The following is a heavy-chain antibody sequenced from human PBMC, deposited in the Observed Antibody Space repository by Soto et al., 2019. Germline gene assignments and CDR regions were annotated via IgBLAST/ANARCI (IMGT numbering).Heavy chain of an antibody. CDR3: ARGSCTITDCYVFSGYYFDI. V-gene: IGHV3-66*01. Sequence: EVQVVESGGGLVQPGGSLRLSCAASGFIVDDNYMTWVRQAPGKGLEWVSVLYRGGTTHYTDSVRDRFTISRDKSKNTVYLQMSNLRAEDTAVYYCARGSCTITDCYVFSGYYFDIWGQGTLVTVSS. D-gene: IGHD2-21*01. CDR2: LYRGGTT. CDR1: GFIVDDNY. J-gene: IGHJ4*02.